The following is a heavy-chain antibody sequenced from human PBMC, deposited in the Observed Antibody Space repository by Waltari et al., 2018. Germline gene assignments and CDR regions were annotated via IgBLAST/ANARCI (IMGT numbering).Heavy chain of an antibody. V-gene: IGHV4-38-2*02. CDR1: GYSISSGYY. D-gene: IGHD3-10*01. J-gene: IGHJ6*02. Sequence: QVQLQESGPGLVKPSETLSLTCAVSGYSISSGYYWGWIRQPPGKGLEWIGSIYHSGSTYYNPSLKSRVTIPVDTSKNQFSLKLSSVTAADTAVYYCARDTVQGVHYYYYGMDVWGQGTTVTVSS. CDR2: IYHSGST. CDR3: ARDTVQGVHYYYYGMDV.